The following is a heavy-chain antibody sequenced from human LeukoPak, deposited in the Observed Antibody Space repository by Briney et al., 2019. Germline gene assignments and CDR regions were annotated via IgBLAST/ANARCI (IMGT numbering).Heavy chain of an antibody. Sequence: ASVEVSCRASGYTFTSYYMHWVRQAPGQGLECMGIINPSCGSTSYAQKFQGRVTMTRDTSTSTAYMELSSLRSGDTAVYYCARDQQVDYYDSSGYYQDSYDSWGQGPLVTVSS. V-gene: IGHV1-46*01. D-gene: IGHD3-22*01. J-gene: IGHJ4*02. CDR1: GYTFTSYY. CDR3: ARDQQVDYYDSSGYYQDSYDS. CDR2: INPSCGST.